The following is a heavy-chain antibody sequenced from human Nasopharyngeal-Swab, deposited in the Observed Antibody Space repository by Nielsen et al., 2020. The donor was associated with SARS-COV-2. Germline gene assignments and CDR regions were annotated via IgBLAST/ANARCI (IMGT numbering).Heavy chain of an antibody. CDR3: ARGPNPHNVFDI. D-gene: IGHD1-14*01. CDR2: ISCDDGTR. Sequence: ASVTVSCKASGYSFNTYYMHWVRQAPGQALEWMGLISCDDGTRNYAQKFRGRVTMTRDTSTNTVYLDLSSLQSEDPAVYYCARGPNPHNVFDIWGQGTMVTVSS. V-gene: IGHV1-46*02. J-gene: IGHJ3*02. CDR1: GYSFNTYY.